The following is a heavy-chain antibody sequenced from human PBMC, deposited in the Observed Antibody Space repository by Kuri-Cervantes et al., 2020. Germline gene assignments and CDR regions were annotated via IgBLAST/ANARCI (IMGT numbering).Heavy chain of an antibody. CDR1: GGSISSYY. CDR2: IYYSGST. D-gene: IGHD3-10*01. CDR3: ARHYYYGSGSYRPVFSVYYFDY. V-gene: IGHV4-59*05. Sequence: SETLSLTCTVSGGSISSYYWSWIRQPPGKGLEWIGSIYYSGSTYYNPSLKSRVTISVDTSKNQFSLKLSSVTAADTAVYYCARHYYYGSGSYRPVFSVYYFDYWGQGTLVTVSS. J-gene: IGHJ4*02.